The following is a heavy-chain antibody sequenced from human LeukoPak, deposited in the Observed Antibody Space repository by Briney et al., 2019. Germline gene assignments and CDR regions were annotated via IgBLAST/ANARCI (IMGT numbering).Heavy chain of an antibody. V-gene: IGHV4-61*09. Sequence: PSQTLSLTCTASGGSISSGSYYWSWIRQPAGKGLEWIGHIYTSGSTNFNPSLKSRVTMSLDTSKNQFSLKLSSVTAADTAVYYCARDRSGYDWSYYYYYMDVWGKGTTVTVSS. CDR3: ARDRSGYDWSYYYYYMDV. J-gene: IGHJ6*03. D-gene: IGHD5-12*01. CDR2: IYTSGST. CDR1: GGSISSGSYY.